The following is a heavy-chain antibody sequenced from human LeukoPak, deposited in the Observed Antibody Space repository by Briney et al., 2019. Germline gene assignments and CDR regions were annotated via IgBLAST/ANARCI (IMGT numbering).Heavy chain of an antibody. Sequence: MPSETLSLTCTVSGGSISSSSYYWGWIRQPPGKGLEWIGSIYYSGSTYYNPSLKSRVTISVDTSKNQFSLKLSSVTAADTAVYYCARPLPRLLAVGYWGQGTLVTVSS. J-gene: IGHJ4*02. CDR2: IYYSGST. CDR1: GGSISSSSYY. D-gene: IGHD6-25*01. CDR3: ARPLPRLLAVGY. V-gene: IGHV4-39*01.